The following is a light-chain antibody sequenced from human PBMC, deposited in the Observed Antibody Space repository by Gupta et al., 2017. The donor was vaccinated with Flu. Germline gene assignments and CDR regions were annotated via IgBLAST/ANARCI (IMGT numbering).Light chain of an antibody. Sequence: SSLSASVGDRGTITCRASQSISNYLNWYQQKPGKAPNLLIFAAPSLQSGVPSRFSGSGSGTDFTLTISSRQAEDFATYYCQQSYKSPSITFGQGTRLEIK. CDR3: QQSYKSPSIT. V-gene: IGKV1-39*01. CDR1: QSISNY. CDR2: AAP. J-gene: IGKJ5*01.